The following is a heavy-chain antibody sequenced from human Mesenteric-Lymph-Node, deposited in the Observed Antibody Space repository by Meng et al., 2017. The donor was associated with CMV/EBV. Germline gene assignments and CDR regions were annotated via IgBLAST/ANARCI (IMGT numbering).Heavy chain of an antibody. CDR3: AKGNFWSGYSEYYFDY. Sequence: GESLKISCTASGFTLSNYWMHWVRQAPGKGLEWVSRINHEGDSKSYADSVKGRLTISRDNAKNTLYLQMNSLRAEDTAVYYCAKGNFWSGYSEYYFDYWGQGTLVTVSS. CDR2: INHEGDSK. J-gene: IGHJ4*02. D-gene: IGHD3-3*01. V-gene: IGHV3-74*01. CDR1: GFTLSNYW.